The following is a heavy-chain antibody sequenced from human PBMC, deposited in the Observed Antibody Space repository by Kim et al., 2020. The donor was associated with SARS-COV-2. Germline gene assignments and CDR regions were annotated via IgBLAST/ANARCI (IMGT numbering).Heavy chain of an antibody. CDR1: GGSISSYY. J-gene: IGHJ6*02. CDR2: IYYSGST. CDR3: AIDNYYSDSSGYRVTAYGMDV. V-gene: IGHV4-59*01. Sequence: SETLSLTCTVSGGSISSYYWSWIRQPPGKGLEWIGYIYYSGSTNYNPSLKSRVTISVDTSKNQFSLKLSSVTAADSAVYYCAIDNYYSDSSGYRVTAYGMDVWGHGTTVTVS. D-gene: IGHD3-22*01.